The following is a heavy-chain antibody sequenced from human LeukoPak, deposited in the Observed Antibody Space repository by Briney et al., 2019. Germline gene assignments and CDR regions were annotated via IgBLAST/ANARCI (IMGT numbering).Heavy chain of an antibody. CDR2: INHSGST. D-gene: IGHD2-15*01. CDR3: ARGGVGVVVVAATTPFGY. J-gene: IGHJ4*02. V-gene: IGHV4-34*01. Sequence: PSETLSLTCVLYGGSFSGYYSSWIRQPPGKGLEWVGEINHSGSTNYTPSLKSRVTISVDTSKNQFSLKLSSVTAADTAVYYCARGGVGVVVVAATTPFGYWGQGTLVTVSS. CDR1: GGSFSGYY.